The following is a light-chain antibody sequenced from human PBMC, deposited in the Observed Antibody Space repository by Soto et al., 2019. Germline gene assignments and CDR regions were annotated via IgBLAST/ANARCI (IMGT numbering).Light chain of an antibody. CDR2: AAS. CDR1: QGISNY. CDR3: QKYNSAPCT. J-gene: IGKJ5*01. Sequence: DIQMTQSPSSLSASVGDIVTITFRASQGISNYLAWYQQKPGKVPKLLIYAASTLQSGVPSRFSGSGSGTDFTLTISSLQPEDVATYYCQKYNSAPCTFGQGTRLEIK. V-gene: IGKV1-27*01.